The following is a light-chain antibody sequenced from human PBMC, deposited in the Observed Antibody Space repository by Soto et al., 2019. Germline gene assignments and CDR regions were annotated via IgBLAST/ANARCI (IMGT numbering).Light chain of an antibody. Sequence: IVMTQSPATLSVSPGESATLSCRASQGIGSTLAWYQQKPGQTPRLLIYDASPRATGIPARFSGIGSGTEFTLIISSLQSEDFGVYYCQHYKTWPLSFGGGTKVDIK. CDR3: QHYKTWPLS. CDR1: QGIGST. V-gene: IGKV3-15*01. CDR2: DAS. J-gene: IGKJ4*01.